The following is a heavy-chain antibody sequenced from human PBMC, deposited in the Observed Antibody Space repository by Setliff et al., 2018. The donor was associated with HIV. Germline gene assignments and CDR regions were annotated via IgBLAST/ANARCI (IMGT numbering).Heavy chain of an antibody. D-gene: IGHD3-22*01. CDR3: ARGRTYDSSGYIGNWFDP. V-gene: IGHV1-2*02. J-gene: IGHJ5*02. Sequence: GASVKVSCKPSGYTFTASYLHWVRQAPGQGLEWMGWLNPRSGGSDYAQRFQGRVIVTRDTSINTAYVELRSLRLDDTAVYFCARGRTYDSSGYIGNWFDPWGQGTLVTVSS. CDR2: LNPRSGGS. CDR1: GYTFTASY.